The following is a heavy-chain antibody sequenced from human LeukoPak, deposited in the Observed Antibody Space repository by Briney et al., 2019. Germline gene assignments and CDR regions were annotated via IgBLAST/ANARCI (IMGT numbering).Heavy chain of an antibody. Sequence: GESLEISCQGSGSRFTSYWIGWVRPLPGKGLEWMGIIYPGDSDTRYSPSFQGQVTISPAKSISTAYLQWSSLKASDTAMYYCARKYFDWLLPKDDAFDIWGQGTMVTVSS. D-gene: IGHD3-9*01. V-gene: IGHV5-51*01. CDR1: GSRFTSYW. CDR3: ARKYFDWLLPKDDAFDI. CDR2: IYPGDSDT. J-gene: IGHJ3*02.